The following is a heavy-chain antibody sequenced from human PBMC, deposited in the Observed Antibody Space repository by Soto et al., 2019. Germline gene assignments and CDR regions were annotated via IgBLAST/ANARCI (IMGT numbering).Heavy chain of an antibody. CDR2: ISSGSAYI. J-gene: IGHJ5*02. Sequence: EVQLVESGGGLVKPGGSLRLSCTFTFNSYSLNWVRQAPGKGLEWVSSISSGSAYIKYADSVKGRFTISRDNANKLLCLQMRSLSVEHTAVYYCTRDQGGSYDSWFDPWGQGTLVTVSS. V-gene: IGHV3-21*01. CDR1: TFNSYS. CDR3: TRDQGGSYDSWFDP. D-gene: IGHD1-26*01.